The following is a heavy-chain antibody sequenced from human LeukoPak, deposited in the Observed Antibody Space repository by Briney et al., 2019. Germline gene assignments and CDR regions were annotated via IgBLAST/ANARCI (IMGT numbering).Heavy chain of an antibody. CDR2: INPNSGGT. J-gene: IGHJ4*02. CDR3: ARDGEYGTGSYYGGCFDY. Sequence: ASVKVSCKASGYTFTVYFMHWVRQAPGQGLEWMGWINPNSGGTNYAQKFQGRVTMTRDTSISTAYMDLGSLGSDDTAVYYCARDGEYGTGSYYGGCFDYWGQGILVTVSS. V-gene: IGHV1-2*02. D-gene: IGHD3-10*01. CDR1: GYTFTVYF.